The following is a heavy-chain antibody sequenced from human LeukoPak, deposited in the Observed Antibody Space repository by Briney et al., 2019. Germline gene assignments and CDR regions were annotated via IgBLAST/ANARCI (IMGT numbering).Heavy chain of an antibody. D-gene: IGHD2-2*01. J-gene: IGHJ5*02. CDR2: TYYRSTWYN. CDR1: VDSVSSNSVT. Sequence: SQTLSRTCAISVDSVSSNSVTWNWIRQSPSRGLEWLGRTYYRSTWYNDYAVSVRGRITVNPDTSKNQFSLHLNSVTPEDTAVYYCARRLTQYDCFDPWGQGILVTVSS. V-gene: IGHV6-1*01. CDR3: ARRLTQYDCFDP.